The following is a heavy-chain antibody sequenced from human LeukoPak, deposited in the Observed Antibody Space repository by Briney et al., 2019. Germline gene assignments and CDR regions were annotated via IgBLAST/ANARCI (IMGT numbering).Heavy chain of an antibody. CDR3: ARERSYDFWSGYFGTNWFDP. CDR2: IYYSGST. D-gene: IGHD3-3*01. CDR1: GGSISSGGYS. Sequence: TLSLTCAVSGGSISSGGYSWSWIRQPPGKGLEWIGYIYYSGSTYYNPSLKSRVTISVDTSKNQFSLKLSSVTAADTAVYYCARERSYDFWSGYFGTNWFDPWGQGTLVTVSS. J-gene: IGHJ5*02. V-gene: IGHV4-30-4*07.